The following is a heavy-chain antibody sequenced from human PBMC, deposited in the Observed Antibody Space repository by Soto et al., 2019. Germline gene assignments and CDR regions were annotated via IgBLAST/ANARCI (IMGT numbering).Heavy chain of an antibody. CDR2: IIPIFGTA. CDR1: GGTFSSYA. D-gene: IGHD2-15*01. J-gene: IGHJ6*02. V-gene: IGHV1-69*06. CDR3: ARGPIVVVVAATPLLYYYGMDV. Sequence: QVQLVQSGAEVKKPGSSVKDSCKASGGTFSSYAISWVRQAPGQGLEWMGGIIPIFGTANYAQKFQGRVTITADKSTSTAYMELSSLRSEDTAVYYCARGPIVVVVAATPLLYYYGMDVWGQGTTVTVSS.